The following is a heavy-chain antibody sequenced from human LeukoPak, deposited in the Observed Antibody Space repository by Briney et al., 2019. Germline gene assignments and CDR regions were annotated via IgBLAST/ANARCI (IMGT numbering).Heavy chain of an antibody. CDR1: GFTFSSYG. CDR2: IWYDGSNK. D-gene: IGHD3-10*01. V-gene: IGHV3-33*01. J-gene: IGHJ3*02. Sequence: GRSLRLSCAASGFTFSSYGMHWVRQAPGKGLEWVAVIWYDGSNKYYADSVKGRFTISRDNSKNTLYLQMNSLRAEDTAVYYCAISYYYGSGIDSSYYDDAFDIWGQGTMVTVSS. CDR3: AISYYYGSGIDSSYYDDAFDI.